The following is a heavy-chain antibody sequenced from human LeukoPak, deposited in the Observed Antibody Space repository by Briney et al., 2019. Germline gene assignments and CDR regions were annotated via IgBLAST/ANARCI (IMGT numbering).Heavy chain of an antibody. D-gene: IGHD1-26*01. CDR1: GYTFTGYY. J-gene: IGHJ4*02. CDR2: INPNSGGT. CDR3: ARGRSGSYYQRYFDY. Sequence: GASVKVSCKASGYTFTGYYMHWVRQAPGQGLEWMGWINPNSGGTNYAQKFQGRVTMTRDTSISTAYMELSRLRSDDTAVYYCARGRSGSYYQRYFDYWGQGTLVTVSS. V-gene: IGHV1-2*02.